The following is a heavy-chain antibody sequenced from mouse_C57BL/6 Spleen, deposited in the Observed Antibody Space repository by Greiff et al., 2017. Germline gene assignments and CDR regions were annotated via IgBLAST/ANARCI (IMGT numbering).Heavy chain of an antibody. Sequence: QVQLKQSGAELMKPGASVKLYCKATGYTFTGYWIEWVKQRPGNGLEWVGEILPGSGSTNYNEQFKGKATFTADTSSNTAYMQLSSLTTEDSAIYYCARSPYYYDEDYFDDWGQGTTRTVSS. CDR3: ARSPYYYDEDYFDD. D-gene: IGHD2-4*01. CDR2: ILPGSGST. CDR1: GYTFTGYW. V-gene: IGHV1-9*01. J-gene: IGHJ2*01.